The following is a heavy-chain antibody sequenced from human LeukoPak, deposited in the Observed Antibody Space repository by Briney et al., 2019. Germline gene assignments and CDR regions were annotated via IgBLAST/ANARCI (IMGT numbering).Heavy chain of an antibody. CDR1: GFTFSSYA. D-gene: IGHD3-9*01. J-gene: IGHJ4*02. CDR3: AKSASPLTGYYRFDY. V-gene: IGHV3-23*01. CDR2: ISDSGGHT. Sequence: PGGSLRLSCAVSGFTFSSYAMSWVRQAPGKGLECVSAISDSGGHTYYADSVKGRFTISRDNSKNTLYLQMNSLRAEDTAVYYCAKSASPLTGYYRFDYWGQGTPVTVSS.